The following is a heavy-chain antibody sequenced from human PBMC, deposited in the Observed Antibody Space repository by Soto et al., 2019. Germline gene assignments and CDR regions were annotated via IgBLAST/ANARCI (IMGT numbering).Heavy chain of an antibody. CDR1: GGSFSGYS. J-gene: IGHJ6*02. CDR3: ARAMFDSWRHIYYVLDV. V-gene: IGHV4-34*01. CDR2: INHSGTT. D-gene: IGHD3-3*01. Sequence: SETLSLTCAVYGGSFSGYSWTWLRQPPGKGLEWIGEINHSGTTDYNPALKSRVTMSADTSKNQFSLRMTSVTAADTAVYYCARAMFDSWRHIYYVLDVWGQGTTVTVSS.